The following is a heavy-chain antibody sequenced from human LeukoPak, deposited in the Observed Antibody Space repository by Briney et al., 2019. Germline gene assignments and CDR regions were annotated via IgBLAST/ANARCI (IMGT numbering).Heavy chain of an antibody. D-gene: IGHD2-15*01. CDR2: INSDESAT. CDR1: GFTFSSYW. CDR3: AGQSRLGYCSGGSCYSQPFDP. Sequence: GGSLRLSCAASGFTFSSYWMHWVRQVPGKGLVWVSRINSDESATSYADSVKGRFTISRDNAKNSLYLQMNSLRAEDTAVYYCAGQSRLGYCSGGSCYSQPFDPWGQGTLVTVSS. V-gene: IGHV3-74*01. J-gene: IGHJ5*02.